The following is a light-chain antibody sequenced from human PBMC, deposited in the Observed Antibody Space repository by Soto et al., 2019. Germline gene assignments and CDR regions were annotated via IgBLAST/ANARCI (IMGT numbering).Light chain of an antibody. Sequence: EIVMTQSPATLSVSPGERATLSCRASQSVSSNLAWYQQKPGQAPRLLLYGASTRATGIPGRFSGSGSGTEFTLTISRLQSEYFAVYYCQHHNYRPSFGQGTKVEIK. CDR1: QSVSSN. V-gene: IGKV3-15*01. J-gene: IGKJ2*01. CDR3: QHHNYRPS. CDR2: GAS.